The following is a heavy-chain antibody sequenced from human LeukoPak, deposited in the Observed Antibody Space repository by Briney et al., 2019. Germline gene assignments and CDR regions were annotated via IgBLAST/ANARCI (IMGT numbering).Heavy chain of an antibody. Sequence: PGGSLRLSCAASGFTFSAYAVAWVRQPPGKGLEWVSGIGASGVRTYYAGSVKGRFTISRDNSKNMMYLQMNSLRADDTAVYYCVKPYDCRNIDCYAGWDHWGQGALVTVSS. CDR3: VKPYDCRNIDCYAGWDH. D-gene: IGHD2-2*01. CDR1: GFTFSAYA. CDR2: IGASGVRT. J-gene: IGHJ4*02. V-gene: IGHV3-23*01.